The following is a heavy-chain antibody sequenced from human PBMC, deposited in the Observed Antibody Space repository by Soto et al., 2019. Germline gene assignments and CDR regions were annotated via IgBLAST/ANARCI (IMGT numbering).Heavy chain of an antibody. D-gene: IGHD3-16*01. CDR3: VKDVGYGFILYDF. CDR1: GFTFGNYA. J-gene: IGHJ4*02. Sequence: GESLKISCAASGFTFGNYAMTWVRQAPGKGLECVSRISGSGGGTYYADSVKGRFTISRDNSKNTVYLQMNSLRAEDSAIYYCVKDVGYGFILYDFWGQGTLVTVSS. CDR2: ISGSGGGT. V-gene: IGHV3-23*01.